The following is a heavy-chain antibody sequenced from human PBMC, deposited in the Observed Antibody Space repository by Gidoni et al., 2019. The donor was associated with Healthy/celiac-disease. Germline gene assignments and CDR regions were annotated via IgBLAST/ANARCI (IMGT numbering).Heavy chain of an antibody. J-gene: IGHJ4*02. CDR2: IRSKANSYAT. V-gene: IGHV3-73*02. CDR1: GFTFSASA. D-gene: IGHD3-9*01. Sequence: EVQLVESGGGLVQPGGSLKLSCAASGFTFSASAMHWVRQASGKGLEWVGRIRSKANSYATAYAASVKGRFTISRDDSKNTAYLQMNSLKTEDTAVYYCTRSSYDILTGYYISGDYWGQGTLVTVSS. CDR3: TRSSYDILTGYYISGDY.